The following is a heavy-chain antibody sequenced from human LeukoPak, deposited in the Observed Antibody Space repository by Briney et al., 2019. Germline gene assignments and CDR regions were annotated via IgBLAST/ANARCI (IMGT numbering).Heavy chain of an antibody. V-gene: IGHV3-23*01. CDR2: ISGSGGST. D-gene: IGHD5-12*01. J-gene: IGHJ6*04. Sequence: GGSLRLSCAASGFTFSSYAMSWVRQAPGKGLEWVSAISGSGGSTYYADSVKGRFTISRDNSKNTLYLQMNSLGAEDTAVYYCAKDLGKWPRRMDVWGKGTTVTVSS. CDR3: AKDLGKWPRRMDV. CDR1: GFTFSSYA.